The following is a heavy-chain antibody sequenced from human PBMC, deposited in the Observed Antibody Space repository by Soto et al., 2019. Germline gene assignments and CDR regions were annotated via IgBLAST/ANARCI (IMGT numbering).Heavy chain of an antibody. CDR1: GGSFSGYY. CDR2: INHSGST. V-gene: IGHV4-34*01. Sequence: SETLSLTCAVYGGSFSGYYWSWIRQPPGKGLEWIGEINHSGSTNYNPSLKSRVTISVDTSKNQFSLKLSSVTAADTAVYYCARGNYYYGMDVWGQGTTVTVSS. J-gene: IGHJ6*02. CDR3: ARGNYYYGMDV.